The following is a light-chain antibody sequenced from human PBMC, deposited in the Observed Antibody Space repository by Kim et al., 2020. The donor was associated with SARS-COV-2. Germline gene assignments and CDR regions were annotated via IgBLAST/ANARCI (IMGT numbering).Light chain of an antibody. Sequence: SYELTQPPSVSVSPGQTASITCSGDKLGDKYACWYQQKPGQSPVVVIYQDNKRPSGIPERFSGSNSGNTATLTISGTQAMDEADYYCQAWDSSTHVVFGGGTKLTVL. CDR2: QDN. CDR1: KLGDKY. J-gene: IGLJ2*01. V-gene: IGLV3-1*01. CDR3: QAWDSSTHVV.